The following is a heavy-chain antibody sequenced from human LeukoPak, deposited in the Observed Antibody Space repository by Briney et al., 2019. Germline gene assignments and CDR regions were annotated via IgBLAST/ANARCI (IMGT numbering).Heavy chain of an antibody. CDR1: GGSISSSSYY. J-gene: IGHJ5*02. CDR2: IYYSGST. Sequence: SETLSLTCTVSGGSISSSSYYWGWIRQPPGKGLEWIGSIYYSGSTYYNPSLKSRVTISVDTSKNQFSLKLNSVTAADTAVYYCARRRTTFGGFPHDGFDPWGQGTLVTVSS. CDR3: ARRRTTFGGFPHDGFDP. V-gene: IGHV4-39*01. D-gene: IGHD3-16*01.